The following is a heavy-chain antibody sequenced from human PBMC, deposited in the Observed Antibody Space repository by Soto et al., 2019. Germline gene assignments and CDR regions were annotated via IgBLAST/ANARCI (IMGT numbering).Heavy chain of an antibody. Sequence: GGSLRLSCAASGFTFSSYAMHWVRQAPGKGLEWVAVISYDGSNKYYADSVKGRFTISRDNSKNTLYLQMNSLRAEDTAVYYCARDRGGFTVTTHYYGMDVWGQGTTVTVSS. D-gene: IGHD4-4*01. J-gene: IGHJ6*02. CDR3: ARDRGGFTVTTHYYGMDV. CDR1: GFTFSSYA. CDR2: ISYDGSNK. V-gene: IGHV3-30-3*01.